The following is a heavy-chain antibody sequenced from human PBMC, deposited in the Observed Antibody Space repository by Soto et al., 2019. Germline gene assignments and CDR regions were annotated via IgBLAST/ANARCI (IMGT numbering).Heavy chain of an antibody. Sequence: GGSLRLSCTASGFTFGDYAMSWVRQAPGKGLEWVGFIRSKAYGGTTEYAASVKGRFTISRDDSKSIAYLQMNSLKTEDTAVYYCTSINWNDTPGYYYYGMDVWGQGTTVTVSS. CDR1: GFTFGDYA. V-gene: IGHV3-49*04. J-gene: IGHJ6*02. CDR2: IRSKAYGGTT. D-gene: IGHD1-1*01. CDR3: TSINWNDTPGYYYYGMDV.